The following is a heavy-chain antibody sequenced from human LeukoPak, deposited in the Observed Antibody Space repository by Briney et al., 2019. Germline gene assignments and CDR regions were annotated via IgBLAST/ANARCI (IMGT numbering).Heavy chain of an antibody. CDR3: ARPYDNVTGYLDY. CDR1: GFTFDDYA. D-gene: IGHD3-9*01. J-gene: IGHJ4*02. V-gene: IGHV3-9*01. CDR2: ISWNSGII. Sequence: GGSLRLSCTASGFTFDDYAMHWVRQAPGKGLEWVSGISWNSGIIGSAGSVKGRFTISRDNAKNSLYLQMNSLRTEDTAFYYCARPYDNVTGYLDYWGQGTLVTVSS.